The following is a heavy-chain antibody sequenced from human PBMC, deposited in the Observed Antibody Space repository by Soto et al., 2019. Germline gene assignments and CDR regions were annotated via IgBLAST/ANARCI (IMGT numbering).Heavy chain of an antibody. J-gene: IGHJ4*02. CDR2: ISGNGVTT. CDR1: GFSFSTYA. D-gene: IGHD3-22*01. V-gene: IGHV3-23*01. CDR3: APPLLRDSRTH. Sequence: EVQMLESGGGLVHPGGSLRLSCAASGFSFSTYAMTWVRQTTGKGLEWVSTISGNGVTTYYADSVQGRFTISRDNSKTSFYLQMENLRAEDTAVYYCAPPLLRDSRTHWGQGTLVSVSS.